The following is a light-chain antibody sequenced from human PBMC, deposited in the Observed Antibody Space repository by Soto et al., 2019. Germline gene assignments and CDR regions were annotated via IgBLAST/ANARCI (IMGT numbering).Light chain of an antibody. CDR3: TSYTPTGALV. CDR1: NTGVGGYNY. V-gene: IGLV2-14*01. CDR2: EVR. J-gene: IGLJ6*01. Sequence: QSAMTQPASVSGSPGQSITVSFTGTNTGVGGYNYGSWYQHRPGKAPSLMIYEVRNRLSGVSNRFSGSKSGNTASLTISVLQSEDEADYYCTSYTPTGALVFGSGTKVTVL.